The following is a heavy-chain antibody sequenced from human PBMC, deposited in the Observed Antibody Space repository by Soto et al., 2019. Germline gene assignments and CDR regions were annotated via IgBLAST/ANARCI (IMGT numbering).Heavy chain of an antibody. J-gene: IGHJ6*02. D-gene: IGHD5-12*01. CDR1: GGSISSGGYY. V-gene: IGHV4-31*03. CDR2: IYYSGST. CDR3: ARDSLVATDRYYYYGMDV. Sequence: PSETLSLTCTVSGGSISSGGYYWSWIRQHPGKGLEWIGYIYYSGSTYYNPSLKSRVTISVDTSKNQFSLKLSSVTAADTAVYYCARDSLVATDRYYYYGMDVWGQGTTVTVSS.